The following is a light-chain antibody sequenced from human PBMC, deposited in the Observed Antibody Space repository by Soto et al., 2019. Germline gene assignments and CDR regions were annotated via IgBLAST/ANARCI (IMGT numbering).Light chain of an antibody. CDR3: QQYGISPWT. J-gene: IGKJ1*01. V-gene: IGKV3-20*01. CDR2: GAS. Sequence: EIVLTQSPGTLSLSPGERATLSCRASQSVSSSYLAWYQQKPGQAPRLLIYGASSRATGIPDRFSGSGSGTDFTLNISRLEPEDFAVYYCQQYGISPWTFGQGTKVEIK. CDR1: QSVSSSY.